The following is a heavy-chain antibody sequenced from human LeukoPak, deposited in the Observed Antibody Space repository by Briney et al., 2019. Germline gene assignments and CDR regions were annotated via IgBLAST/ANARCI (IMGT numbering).Heavy chain of an antibody. Sequence: GGSLRLSCAASGFTFSSYSMNWVRQAPGKGLEWVSSISSSSSYIYYAASVKGRFTISRDNAKNSLYLQMNSLRAEDKAVYYCARDRDYGDYDENFDYWGQGTLVTVSS. V-gene: IGHV3-21*01. J-gene: IGHJ4*02. D-gene: IGHD4-17*01. CDR3: ARDRDYGDYDENFDY. CDR2: ISSSSSYI. CDR1: GFTFSSYS.